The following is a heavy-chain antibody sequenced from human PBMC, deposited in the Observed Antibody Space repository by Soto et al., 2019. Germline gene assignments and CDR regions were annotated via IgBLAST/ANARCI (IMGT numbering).Heavy chain of an antibody. V-gene: IGHV1-3*01. D-gene: IGHD3-22*01. CDR2: INGGNDKT. CDR1: GYNFTTYA. CDR3: ARVGYFDSDGFPRPYEY. J-gene: IGHJ4*02. Sequence: QVQLVQSGAEVKKPGASVKVSCQASGYNFTTYAIYWVRQAPRQRLEWLGWINGGNDKTGYSQRFQGRLTITKKTSATTGFMKWCSPRSEDTAVYYWARVGYFDSDGFPRPYEYWRQGSLITVSS.